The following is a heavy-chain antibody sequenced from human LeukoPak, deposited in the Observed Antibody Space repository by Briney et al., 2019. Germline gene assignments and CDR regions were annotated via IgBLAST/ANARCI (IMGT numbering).Heavy chain of an antibody. CDR2: IYYSGST. CDR3: ASGGGSYLDAFDI. Sequence: SETLSLTCTVSGGSISSYYWSWIRQPPGKGLEWIGYIYYSGSTNYNPSLKSRVTISVDTSENQFSLKLSSVTAADTAVYYCASGGGSYLDAFDIWGQGTMVTVSS. V-gene: IGHV4-59*08. J-gene: IGHJ3*02. D-gene: IGHD1-26*01. CDR1: GGSISSYY.